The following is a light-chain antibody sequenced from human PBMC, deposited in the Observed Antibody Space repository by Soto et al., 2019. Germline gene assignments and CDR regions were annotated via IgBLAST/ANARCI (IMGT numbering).Light chain of an antibody. CDR1: QSVSSSY. J-gene: IGKJ3*01. Sequence: IVLTQSPGTLSLSPGERATLSCRASQSVSSSYLAWYQQKPGQAPRLLIYGASSRATGIPDRFSGSGSGTDFTLTISSLEPEDFAVYYCQQYGSSSFTFGPGTKVDIK. CDR2: GAS. CDR3: QQYGSSSFT. V-gene: IGKV3-20*01.